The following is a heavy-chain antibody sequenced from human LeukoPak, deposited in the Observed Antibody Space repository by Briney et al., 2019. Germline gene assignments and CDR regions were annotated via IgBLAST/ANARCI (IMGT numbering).Heavy chain of an antibody. CDR2: VSYSGST. V-gene: IGHV4-59*01. Sequence: SETLSLTCTVSGGSISGYYWTWIRQPPGKGLEWIGYVSYSGSTNYNPSLKSRLTMSVDTSKNQFSLKLSSVTAADTAVYYCARDVAPTAGYFDYWGQGTLVTVSS. D-gene: IGHD2-2*01. J-gene: IGHJ4*02. CDR1: GGSISGYY. CDR3: ARDVAPTAGYFDY.